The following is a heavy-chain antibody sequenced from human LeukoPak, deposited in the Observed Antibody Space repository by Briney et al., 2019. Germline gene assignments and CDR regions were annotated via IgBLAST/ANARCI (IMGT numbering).Heavy chain of an antibody. CDR3: ARGRSSSWYSYPYNWFDP. CDR1: GGSFSGYY. V-gene: IGHV4-34*01. J-gene: IGHJ5*02. CDR2: INHSGST. Sequence: PSETLSLTCAVYGGSFSGYYWSWIRQPPGKGLEWIGEINHSGSTNYNPSLKSRVTISVDTSKNQFSLKLSSVTAADTAVYYRARGRSSSWYSYPYNWFDPWGQGTLVTVSS. D-gene: IGHD6-13*01.